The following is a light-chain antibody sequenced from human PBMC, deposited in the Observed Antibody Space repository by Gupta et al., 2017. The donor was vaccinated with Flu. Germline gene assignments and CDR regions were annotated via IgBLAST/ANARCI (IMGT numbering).Light chain of an antibody. V-gene: IGKV3-20*01. J-gene: IGKJ3*01. CDR1: QSVRTTY. CDR3: QQYSVSSLFT. CDR2: SAS. Sequence: EIVLTQSPGTLSLSPGERATLSCRASQSVRTTYLAWYQQKPGQAPRLLIYSASIRATGIPDRFSGSGSGTDFTLTISRLEPEDFAVYYCQQYSVSSLFTFGPGTRLDI.